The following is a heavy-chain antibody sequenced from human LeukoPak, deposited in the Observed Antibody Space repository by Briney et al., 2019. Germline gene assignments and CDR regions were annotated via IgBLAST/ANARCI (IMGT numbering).Heavy chain of an antibody. Sequence: SETLSLTCAVSGGSISSSSYYWGWIRQPPGKGLEWIGSIFYSGSTYYNPSLKSRVTISVDTSKNQFSLKLSSVTAADTAVYSCARTRRVLDIALFDYWGQGALVTVSS. J-gene: IGHJ4*02. D-gene: IGHD5-12*01. V-gene: IGHV4-39*01. CDR3: ARTRRVLDIALFDY. CDR2: IFYSGST. CDR1: GGSISSSSYY.